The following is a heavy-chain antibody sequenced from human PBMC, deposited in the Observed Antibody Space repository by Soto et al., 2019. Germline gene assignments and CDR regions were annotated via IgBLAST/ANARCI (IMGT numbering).Heavy chain of an antibody. CDR2: INPNSGGT. CDR1: GYTFTGYY. D-gene: IGHD3-3*01. CDR3: ARSPPADEYFWSGYYLNWFDP. J-gene: IGHJ5*02. V-gene: IGHV1-2*04. Sequence: ASVKVSCKASGYTFTGYYMHWVRQAPGQGLEWMGWINPNSGGTNYAQKFQGWVTMTRDTSISTAYMELSRLRSDDTAVYYCARSPPADEYFWSGYYLNWFDPWGQGTLVTVSS.